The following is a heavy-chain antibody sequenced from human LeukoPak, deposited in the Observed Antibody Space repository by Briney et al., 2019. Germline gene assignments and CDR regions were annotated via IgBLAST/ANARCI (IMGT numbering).Heavy chain of an antibody. J-gene: IGHJ4*02. D-gene: IGHD3-9*01. CDR1: GFTFSSHW. V-gene: IGHV3-74*01. CDR2: ISSDASFT. Sequence: PGGSLRLSCAASGFTFSSHWMHWVRHAPGKGLVWVSRISSDASFTSYADSVKGRFTISRDNGENTLFLQMNSLRAEDTAVYYCGRAGFRTVSATGLDYWGQGTLVTVSS. CDR3: GRAGFRTVSATGLDY.